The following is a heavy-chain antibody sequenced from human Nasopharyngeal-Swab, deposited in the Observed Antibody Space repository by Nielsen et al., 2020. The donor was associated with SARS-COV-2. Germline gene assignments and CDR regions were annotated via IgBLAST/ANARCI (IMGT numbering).Heavy chain of an antibody. D-gene: IGHD6-13*01. CDR1: GFIFSNYN. V-gene: IGHV3-48*04. CDR3: ARGGSSWPHWYFDL. Sequence: GGSLRLSCAASGFIFSNYNMNWVRQAPGKGLEWVSYIGVTSSTRYYADSLRGRFTISRDNAKNSLYLQMNSLRAEDTAVYYCARGGSSWPHWYFDLWGRGTLVTV. CDR2: IGVTSSTR. J-gene: IGHJ2*01.